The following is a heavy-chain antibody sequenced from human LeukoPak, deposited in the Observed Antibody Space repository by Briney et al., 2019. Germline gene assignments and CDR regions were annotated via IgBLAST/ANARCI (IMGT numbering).Heavy chain of an antibody. Sequence: PGGSLRLSCAASGFTFSDYYMSWIRQAPGKELECVSYISISGSTIYYADSVKGRFTISRDNAKNSLYLQMNSLRAEDTAVYYCALELGYGPFDIWGQGTMVTVSS. CDR2: ISISGSTI. J-gene: IGHJ3*02. CDR1: GFTFSDYY. V-gene: IGHV3-11*04. D-gene: IGHD5-18*01. CDR3: ALELGYGPFDI.